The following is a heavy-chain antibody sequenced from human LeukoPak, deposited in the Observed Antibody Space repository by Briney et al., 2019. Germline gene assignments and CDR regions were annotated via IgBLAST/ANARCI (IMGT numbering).Heavy chain of an antibody. CDR1: GYTFTSYA. J-gene: IGHJ3*02. CDR2: INAGNGNT. CDR3: ARPQSSSWYGMAFDI. D-gene: IGHD6-13*01. V-gene: IGHV1-3*01. Sequence: ASVNVSCKASGYTFTSYAMHWVRQAPGQRLEWMGWINAGNGNTKYSQKFQGRVTITRDTSASTAYMELSSLRPEDTAVYYCARPQSSSWYGMAFDIWGQGTMVTVSS.